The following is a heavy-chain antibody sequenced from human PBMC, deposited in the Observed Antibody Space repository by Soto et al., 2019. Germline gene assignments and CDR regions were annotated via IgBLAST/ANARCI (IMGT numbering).Heavy chain of an antibody. CDR3: AKDRLRWHYGAAFDI. Sequence: PGGSLRLSCAASGFTFDDYAMHWVRQAPGEGLEWVSGISWNSGSIGYADSVKSRFTISRDNAKNSLYLQMNSLRAEDTALYYCAKDRLRWHYGAAFDIWGQGTMVTVSS. CDR2: ISWNSGSI. D-gene: IGHD4-17*01. V-gene: IGHV3-9*01. CDR1: GFTFDDYA. J-gene: IGHJ3*02.